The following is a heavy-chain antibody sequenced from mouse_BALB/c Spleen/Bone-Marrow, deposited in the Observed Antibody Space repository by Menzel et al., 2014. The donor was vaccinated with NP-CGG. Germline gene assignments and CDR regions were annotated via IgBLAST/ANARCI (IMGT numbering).Heavy chain of an antibody. CDR3: VRSDY. CDR2: INPSTGYT. CDR1: GYTFTTHW. J-gene: IGHJ2*01. V-gene: IGHV1-7*01. Sequence: QVQLQQSGTELAKPGASVKMSCKASGYTFTTHWMHWVKQRPGQGLEWIGYINPSTGYTDYNQKFKDKATLTADESSSTAYMQLISLTSEDSAVYYCVRSDYWGQGTTLTVSS.